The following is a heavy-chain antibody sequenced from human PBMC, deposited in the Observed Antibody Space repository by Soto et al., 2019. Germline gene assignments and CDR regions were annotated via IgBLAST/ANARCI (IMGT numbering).Heavy chain of an antibody. Sequence: SVKVSCKASGYTFTGYYMHWVRQAPGQGLEWMGRINPNSGDTNYAQRFEDRVTMTGDTGISTGFIEMRWGRDDDTAVCYWKRGDRPADYNFATAVWGQGATVTVSS. V-gene: IGHV1-2*06. D-gene: IGHD3-10*01. J-gene: IGHJ6*02. CDR2: INPNSGDT. CDR3: KRGDRPADYNFATAV. CDR1: GYTFTGYY.